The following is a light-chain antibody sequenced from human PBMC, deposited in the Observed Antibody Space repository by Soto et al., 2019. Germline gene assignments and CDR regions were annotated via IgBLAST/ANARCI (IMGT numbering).Light chain of an antibody. Sequence: QSVLTQPRSVSGSPGQSVTISCTGTSSDVGAYNAVSWYQQNPGKAPKFMIYDVTKRPSGVPDRFSGSKSGNTASLTISGLQAEDAAEYYRSSYTSRRTPDVFGTGTKVNVL. V-gene: IGLV2-11*01. J-gene: IGLJ1*01. CDR3: SSYTSRRTPDV. CDR2: DVT. CDR1: SSDVGAYNA.